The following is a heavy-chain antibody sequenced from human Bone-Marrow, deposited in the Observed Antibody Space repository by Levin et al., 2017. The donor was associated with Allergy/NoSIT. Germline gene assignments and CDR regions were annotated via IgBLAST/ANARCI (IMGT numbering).Heavy chain of an antibody. V-gene: IGHV4-4*07. D-gene: IGHD3-10*01. Sequence: ESLKISCTASGTSITSNYWSWIRQPAGKGLEWIGRVYGSGSTEYNQSLKSRVTMSLDTSKNQFSLKLTSVTAADTAMYYCARGEPSGATYFNYWGQGILVTVSS. J-gene: IGHJ4*02. CDR1: GTSITSNY. CDR2: VYGSGST. CDR3: ARGEPSGATYFNY.